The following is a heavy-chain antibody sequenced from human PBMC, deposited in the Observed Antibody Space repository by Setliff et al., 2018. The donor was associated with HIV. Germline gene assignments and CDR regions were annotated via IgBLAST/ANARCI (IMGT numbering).Heavy chain of an antibody. CDR3: ARGWEGGMDY. CDR1: GYKWSDQFRNHY. D-gene: IGHD1-26*01. Sequence: ASVKVSCKASGYKWSDQFRNHYMHWVRQVPGQGLEWMGMINPESGGTTYAQKFQGRVTITSDTSTTSVYMQLSSLRSEDTAVYYCARGWEGGMDYWGQGTLVTVSS. CDR2: INPESGGT. V-gene: IGHV1-46*01. J-gene: IGHJ4*02.